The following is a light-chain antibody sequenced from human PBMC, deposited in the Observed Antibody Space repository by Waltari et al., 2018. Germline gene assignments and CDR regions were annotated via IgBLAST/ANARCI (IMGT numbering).Light chain of an antibody. J-gene: IGKJ4*01. V-gene: IGKV3-11*01. CDR2: DAS. Sequence: EIVLTQSPATLSLSPGERATLSCRENKSASVYLAWYPQNPGQAPRLLICDASKRATGIPARFSASGSGTDFTLTISSLEPEDSAVYYCQQRNNWPLTFGGGTKVEIK. CDR1: KSASVY. CDR3: QQRNNWPLT.